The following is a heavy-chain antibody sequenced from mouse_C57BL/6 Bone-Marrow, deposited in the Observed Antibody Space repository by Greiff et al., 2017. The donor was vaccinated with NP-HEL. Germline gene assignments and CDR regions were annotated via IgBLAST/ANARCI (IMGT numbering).Heavy chain of an antibody. CDR3: TTRYYYGSSFAY. J-gene: IGHJ3*01. CDR1: GFNIKDDY. Sequence: LVESGAELVRPGASVKLSCTASGFNIKDDYMHWVKQRPEQGLEWIGWIDPENGDTEYASKFQGKATITADTSSNTAYLQLSSLTSEDTAVYYCTTRYYYGSSFAYWGQGTLVTVSA. V-gene: IGHV14-4*01. D-gene: IGHD1-1*01. CDR2: IDPENGDT.